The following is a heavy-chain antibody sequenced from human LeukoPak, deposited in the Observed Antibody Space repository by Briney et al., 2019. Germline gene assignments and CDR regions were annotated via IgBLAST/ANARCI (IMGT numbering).Heavy chain of an antibody. Sequence: GGSLRLSCAASGFTLNTFMHWVRQAPGKGLEWVAVIWSDGSDKFYADSVKGRFTISRDNFKNTLYLQMDSLRVEDTAVYYCVREVGRAYYFDYWGQGTPVTVSS. CDR3: VREVGRAYYFDY. V-gene: IGHV3-33*01. CDR2: IWSDGSDK. D-gene: IGHD1-26*01. CDR1: GFTLNTF. J-gene: IGHJ4*02.